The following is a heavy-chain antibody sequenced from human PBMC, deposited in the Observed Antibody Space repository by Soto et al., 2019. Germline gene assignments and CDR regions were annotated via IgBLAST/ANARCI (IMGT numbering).Heavy chain of an antibody. Sequence: EVQLLESGGGLVQPGGSLRLSCAASGFTFSSYAMSWVRQAPGKGLEWVSAISGSGGSTYYADSVKGRFTISRDNSKNTLYLQMNSLRAEDTAVYYCATRLNIAVAGFPVDYWGQGTLVTVSS. V-gene: IGHV3-23*01. J-gene: IGHJ4*02. D-gene: IGHD6-19*01. CDR3: ATRLNIAVAGFPVDY. CDR2: ISGSGGST. CDR1: GFTFSSYA.